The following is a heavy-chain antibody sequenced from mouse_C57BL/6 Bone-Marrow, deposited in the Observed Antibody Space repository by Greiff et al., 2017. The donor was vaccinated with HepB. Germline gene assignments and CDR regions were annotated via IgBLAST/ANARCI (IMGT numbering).Heavy chain of an antibody. J-gene: IGHJ4*01. CDR1: GYTFTSYW. CDR3: ARWGLDSFSYYYAMDC. V-gene: IGHV1-50*01. Sequence: QVQLQQPGAELVKPGASVKLSCKASGYTFTSYWMQWVKQRPGQGLEWIGEIDPSDSYTNYNQKFKGKATLTVDTSSSTAYMQLSILTSENSAVYYCARWGLDSFSYYYAMDCWGKGTSVTVSS. D-gene: IGHD6-1*01. CDR2: IDPSDSYT.